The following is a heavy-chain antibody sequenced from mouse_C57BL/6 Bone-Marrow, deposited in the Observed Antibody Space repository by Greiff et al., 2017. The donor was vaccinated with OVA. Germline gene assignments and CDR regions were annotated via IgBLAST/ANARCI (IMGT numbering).Heavy chain of an antibody. V-gene: IGHV5-9-1*02. CDR3: TREGYYYGSLYAMDY. D-gene: IGHD1-1*01. Sequence: VKLVESGEGLVKPGGSLKLSCAASGFTFSSYAMSWVRQTPEKRLEWVAYISSGGDYIYYADTVKGRFTISRDNARNTLYLQMSSLKSEDTAMYYCTREGYYYGSLYAMDYWGQGTSVTVSS. CDR2: ISSGGDYI. CDR1: GFTFSSYA. J-gene: IGHJ4*01.